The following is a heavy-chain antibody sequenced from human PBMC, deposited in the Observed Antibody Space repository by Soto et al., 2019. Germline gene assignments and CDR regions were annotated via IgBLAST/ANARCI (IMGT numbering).Heavy chain of an antibody. J-gene: IGHJ4*02. CDR1: GGSISSSSYY. D-gene: IGHD3-10*01. V-gene: IGHV4-39*01. Sequence: QLQLQESGPGLVKPSETLSLTCTVSGGSISSSSYYWDWIRQPPGKGLEWIGSIYHSENTYYNPSLKTRVTMSVDTSKYQVSLKLRSVTAADTAVYYCAVGLPFDYWGQGSLVTVSS. CDR2: IYHSENT. CDR3: AVGLPFDY.